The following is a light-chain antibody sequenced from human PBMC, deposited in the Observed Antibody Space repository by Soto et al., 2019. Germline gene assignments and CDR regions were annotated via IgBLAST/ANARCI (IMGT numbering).Light chain of an antibody. CDR1: QSVSSSY. Sequence: EIVLTQSPGTLSLSPGERATLSCRASQSVSSSYLAWYQQKPGQAPRLLIYGASSRATGIPDRFSGSGSGTDFTLTISRLEPEDFAVYYCQRYGSSPRCFGGGTKVEIK. J-gene: IGKJ4*01. CDR2: GAS. CDR3: QRYGSSPRC. V-gene: IGKV3-20*01.